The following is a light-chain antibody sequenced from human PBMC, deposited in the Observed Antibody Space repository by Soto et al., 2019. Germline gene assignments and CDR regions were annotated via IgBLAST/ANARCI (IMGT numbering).Light chain of an antibody. CDR1: QSVLYSSNNKNY. CDR2: WAS. Sequence: DIVMTQSPDSLAVSLGERATINCKSSQSVLYSSNNKNYLAWYQQKPGQPPKLLIYWASTRESGVPERFSGSGSGTEFPLTISSLQAEDVAVYYCQQDCSSPQTFGQGTKVEIK. V-gene: IGKV4-1*01. CDR3: QQDCSSPQT. J-gene: IGKJ1*01.